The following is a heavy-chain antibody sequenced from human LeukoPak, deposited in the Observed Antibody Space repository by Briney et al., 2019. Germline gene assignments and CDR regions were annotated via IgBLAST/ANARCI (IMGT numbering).Heavy chain of an antibody. V-gene: IGHV3-21*01. CDR1: GFTFSSYS. CDR2: ISSSSGYI. D-gene: IGHD6-13*01. CDR3: ARDTKQLTSYYYYYGMDV. J-gene: IGHJ6*02. Sequence: GGSLRLSCAASGFTFSSYSMNWVRQAPGKGPEWVSSISSSSGYIYYADSVKGRVTISRDNAKNSLYLRMNSLRAEDTAVYFCARDTKQLTSYYYYYGMDVWGQGTTVTVSS.